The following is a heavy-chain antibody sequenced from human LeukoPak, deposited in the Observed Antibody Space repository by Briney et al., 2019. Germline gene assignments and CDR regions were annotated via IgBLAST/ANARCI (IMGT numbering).Heavy chain of an antibody. CDR1: GYTFTSYY. Sequence: GASVKVSCKASGYTFTSYYMHWVRQAPGQGLEWMGIINPGGGSTSYAQKFQGRVTMTRDMSASTVYMELSSLRSEDTAVYYCARQRARGTGTTSGPNLDYWGQGTLVTVSS. CDR3: ARQRARGTGTTSGPNLDY. D-gene: IGHD1-7*01. J-gene: IGHJ4*02. CDR2: INPGGGST. V-gene: IGHV1-46*01.